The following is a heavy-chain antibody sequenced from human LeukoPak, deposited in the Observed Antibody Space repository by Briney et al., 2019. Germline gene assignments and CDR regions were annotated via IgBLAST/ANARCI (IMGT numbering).Heavy chain of an antibody. Sequence: PSETLSLTCTVSGGSISSGDYYWSWIRQPPGKGLEWIGYFYYSGSTYYNPSLKSRVTISVDTSKNQLSLKLSSVTAADTAVYYCARVDSSSWRPMRFDYWGQGTLVTVSS. D-gene: IGHD6-13*01. V-gene: IGHV4-30-4*08. CDR1: GGSISSGDYY. J-gene: IGHJ4*02. CDR3: ARVDSSSWRPMRFDY. CDR2: FYYSGST.